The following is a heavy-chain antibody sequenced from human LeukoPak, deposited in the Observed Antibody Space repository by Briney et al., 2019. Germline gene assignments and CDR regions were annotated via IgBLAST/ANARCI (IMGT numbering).Heavy chain of an antibody. CDR1: GGSISSGDYY. D-gene: IGHD2-15*01. J-gene: IGHJ4*02. CDR2: IYHSGST. CDR3: ARVSCSGGSCYSFDY. V-gene: IGHV4-30-4*01. Sequence: PSETLSLTCTVSGGSISSGDYYWSWIRQPPGKGLGWIGYIYHSGSTYYNPSLKSRVTISVDTSKNQFSLKLSSVSAADTAVYYCARVSCSGGSCYSFDYWGQGTLVTVSS.